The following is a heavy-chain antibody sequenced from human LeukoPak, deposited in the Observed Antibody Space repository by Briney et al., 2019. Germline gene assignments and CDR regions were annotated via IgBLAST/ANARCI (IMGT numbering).Heavy chain of an antibody. V-gene: IGHV3-9*01. CDR2: ISWNSGSI. D-gene: IGHD6-13*01. J-gene: IGHJ4*02. Sequence: PGRSLRLSCAASGFTFDDYARHWVRQAPGKGLEWVSGISWNSGSIGYADSVKGRFTISRDNAKNSLYLQMNSLRAEDTALYYCARMSGQQLGTVDYWGQGTLVTVSS. CDR3: ARMSGQQLGTVDY. CDR1: GFTFDDYA.